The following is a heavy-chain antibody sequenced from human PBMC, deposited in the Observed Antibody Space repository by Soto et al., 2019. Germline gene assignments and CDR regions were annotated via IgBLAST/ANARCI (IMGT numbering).Heavy chain of an antibody. J-gene: IGHJ6*02. Sequence: QVQLQESGPGLVKPSQTLSLTCTVSGGSISSGDYYWSWIRQPPGKGLEWIGYIYYSGSTYYNTSLKSRVTISVDTSKNQFSLKLSSVTAADTAVYYCARRPGVFEYYYYYYGMDVWGQGTTVTVSS. CDR1: GGSISSGDYY. CDR2: IYYSGST. CDR3: ARRPGVFEYYYYYYGMDV. D-gene: IGHD3-3*01. V-gene: IGHV4-30-4*01.